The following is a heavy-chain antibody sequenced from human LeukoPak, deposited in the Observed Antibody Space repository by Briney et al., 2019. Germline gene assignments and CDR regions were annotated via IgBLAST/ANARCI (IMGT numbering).Heavy chain of an antibody. J-gene: IGHJ4*02. D-gene: IGHD5-18*01. V-gene: IGHV3-74*01. CDR1: GFTFSSYF. Sequence: GGSLRLSCAASGFTFSSYFMHWVRQAPGKGLVWVSAVSNDETITTYADSVKGRFTISRDNAKNTLYLQMNSLRAEDTAVYYCARPDGAGYNYGSLNWGQGTLVTVSS. CDR3: ARPDGAGYNYGSLN. CDR2: VSNDETIT.